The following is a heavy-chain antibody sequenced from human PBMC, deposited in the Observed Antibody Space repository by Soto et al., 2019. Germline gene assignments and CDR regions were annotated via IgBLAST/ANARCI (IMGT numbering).Heavy chain of an antibody. CDR2: ISPTSSYT. J-gene: IGHJ4*02. CDR1: GFTFSDYY. Sequence: LRLSCAASGFTFSDYYMRWIRQAPGKGLEWVSYISPTSSYTDYVDSVKGRFTISRDDAKNSLYLDMNSLGIEDTAVYYCARGGTGYYYDLSCQDFWGQGTLVTVSS. CDR3: ARGGTGYYYDLSCQDF. V-gene: IGHV3-11*06. D-gene: IGHD3-22*01.